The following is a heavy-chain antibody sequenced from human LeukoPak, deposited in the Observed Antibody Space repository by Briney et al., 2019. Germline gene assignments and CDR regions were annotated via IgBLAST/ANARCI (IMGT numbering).Heavy chain of an antibody. D-gene: IGHD4/OR15-4a*01. CDR3: VKESGFMVAPNSAFDI. V-gene: IGHV3-64D*06. Sequence: GSLRLSCSASGFTFNSYPVHWVRQAPGKGLEYVSGISRNGGSTYYADSVKGRFTISRDNSKNTLYLQMSSLRAEDTAVYYCVKESGFMVAPNSAFDIWGQGTVVTVSS. CDR1: GFTFNSYP. J-gene: IGHJ3*02. CDR2: ISRNGGST.